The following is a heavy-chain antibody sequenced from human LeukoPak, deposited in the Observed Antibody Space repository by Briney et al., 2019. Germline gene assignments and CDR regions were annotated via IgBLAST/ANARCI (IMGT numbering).Heavy chain of an antibody. CDR1: GFSLSDYW. CDR2: IGPDGSGT. J-gene: IGHJ6*02. V-gene: IGHV3-74*03. Sequence: GGSLRLSCAVSGFSLSDYWMHWVRQAPGKGLVWVSRIGPDGSGTTYADSVKGRFTISRDKSKNTVNLQMNSLRDEDAAVYYCTRVQAGRSGLMDVWGRGTTVTASS. D-gene: IGHD2-8*02. CDR3: TRVQAGRSGLMDV.